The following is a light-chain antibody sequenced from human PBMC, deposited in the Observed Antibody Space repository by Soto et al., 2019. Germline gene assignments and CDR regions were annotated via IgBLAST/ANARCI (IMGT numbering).Light chain of an antibody. J-gene: IGKJ1*01. CDR3: QQYTNYPWT. Sequence: DIQMTQSPPTLSASVGDRVTITCRASQSISSWLAWYQQRPGKAPNLLIYDVSSLESGVPSRFSGSGSGTEFTLTISSLQPDDFATYYCQQYTNYPWTFGQGTKV. CDR2: DVS. CDR1: QSISSW. V-gene: IGKV1-5*01.